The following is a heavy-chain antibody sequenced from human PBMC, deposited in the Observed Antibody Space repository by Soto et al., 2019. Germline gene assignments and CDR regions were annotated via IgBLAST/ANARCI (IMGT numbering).Heavy chain of an antibody. V-gene: IGHV3-30-3*01. D-gene: IGHD1-26*01. Sequence: QVQLVESGGGVVQPGRSLRLSCAASGFTFSSYAMHWVRQAPGKGLEWVAVISYDGSNKYYADSVKGRFTISRDNSKNTLNLQMNSLRAEDTAVYYCERDRGGSYSHRLDAFDIWGQGTMVTVSS. CDR3: ERDRGGSYSHRLDAFDI. CDR2: ISYDGSNK. CDR1: GFTFSSYA. J-gene: IGHJ3*02.